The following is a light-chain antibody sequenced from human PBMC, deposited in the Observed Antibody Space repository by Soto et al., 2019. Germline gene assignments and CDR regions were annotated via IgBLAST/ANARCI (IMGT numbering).Light chain of an antibody. CDR2: GAS. CDR3: QQYGSSPSIT. J-gene: IGKJ5*01. CDR1: QSVSSSY. Sequence: EIVLTQSPGTLSLSPGERATRSCRASQSVSSSYLAWYQQKPGQAPRLLIYGASSRATGLPDRFSGSGSGTDFTLTISRLEPEDFAVYYCQQYGSSPSITFGQGTRLEIK. V-gene: IGKV3-20*01.